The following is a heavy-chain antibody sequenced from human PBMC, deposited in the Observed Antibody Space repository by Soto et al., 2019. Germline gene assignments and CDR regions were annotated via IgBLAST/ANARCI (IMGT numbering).Heavy chain of an antibody. Sequence: QVQMVQSGAEVKKPGASVKVSCKASGYTFIRYGLSWVRQAPGQGLEWMGWISPYNGNTHYAQKFQGRVTMTTDTATSTAYMELRSLRSDDTAVYFCARESEDLTSNFDYWGQGTLVTVSS. CDR2: ISPYNGNT. V-gene: IGHV1-18*01. J-gene: IGHJ4*02. CDR1: GYTFIRYG. CDR3: ARESEDLTSNFDY.